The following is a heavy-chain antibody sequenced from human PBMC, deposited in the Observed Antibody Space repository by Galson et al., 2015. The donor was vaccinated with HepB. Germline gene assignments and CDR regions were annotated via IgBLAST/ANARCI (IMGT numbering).Heavy chain of an antibody. CDR1: GFTFSSYA. J-gene: IGHJ4*02. V-gene: IGHV3-30*04. D-gene: IGHD6-13*01. Sequence: SLRLSCAASGFTFSSYAMHWVRQAPGKGLEWVAVISYDGSNKYYADSVKGRFTISRDNSKNTLYLQMNSLRAEDTAVYYCARDPGGGGSSSWYDYWGQGTLVTVSS. CDR3: ARDPGGGGSSSWYDY. CDR2: ISYDGSNK.